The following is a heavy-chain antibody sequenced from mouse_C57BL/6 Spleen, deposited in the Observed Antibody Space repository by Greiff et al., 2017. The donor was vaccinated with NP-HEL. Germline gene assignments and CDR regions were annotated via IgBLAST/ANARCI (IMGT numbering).Heavy chain of an antibody. J-gene: IGHJ1*03. CDR3: ARRGLYYGHWYFDV. D-gene: IGHD2-1*01. CDR2: IYPGDGDT. Sequence: QVQLQQSGAELVKPGASVKISCKASGYAFSSYWMNWVKQRPGKGLEWIGQIYPGDGDTNYNGKFKGKATLTADKSSSTAYMQLSSLTSEDSAVYFCARRGLYYGHWYFDVWGTGTTVTVSS. CDR1: GYAFSSYW. V-gene: IGHV1-80*01.